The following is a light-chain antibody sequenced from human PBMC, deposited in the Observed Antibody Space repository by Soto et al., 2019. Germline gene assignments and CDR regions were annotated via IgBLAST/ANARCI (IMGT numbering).Light chain of an antibody. CDR2: ADT. J-gene: IGLJ2*01. Sequence: QSVLTQPPSVSGAPGQRVTISCTGSNSNIGAGYDVQWYRQLPGTAPKLVIYADTNRPSGVPDRFSGSKSGTTASLAITGLQAEDEGDYYCPSFDTNLSGSVFGGGTQLTVL. V-gene: IGLV1-40*01. CDR3: PSFDTNLSGSV. CDR1: NSNIGAGYD.